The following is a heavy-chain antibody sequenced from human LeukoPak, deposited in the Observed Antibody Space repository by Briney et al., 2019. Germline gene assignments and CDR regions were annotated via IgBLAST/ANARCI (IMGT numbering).Heavy chain of an antibody. CDR3: ARQDDCTSTRCYTNYYYMDV. Sequence: HGESLKISCKGSGYSFTSYWIAWVRQMPGKGLEWMGIIYPGDSDTRYSQSFQGQVTISADKSISTAYLQWSSLKASDTAMYYCARQDDCTSTRCYTNYYYMDVWGKGTMVTVSS. V-gene: IGHV5-51*01. CDR1: GYSFTSYW. J-gene: IGHJ6*03. D-gene: IGHD2-2*02. CDR2: IYPGDSDT.